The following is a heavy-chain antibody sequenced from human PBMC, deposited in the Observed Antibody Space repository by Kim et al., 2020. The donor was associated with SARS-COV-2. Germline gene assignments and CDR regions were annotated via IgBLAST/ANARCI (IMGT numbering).Heavy chain of an antibody. CDR1: GFTVSSNY. J-gene: IGHJ6*02. V-gene: IGHV3-66*01. Sequence: GGSLRLSCAASGFTVSSNYMSWVRQAPGKGLEWVSVIYSGGSTYYADSVKGRFTISRDNSKNTLYLQMNSLRAEDTAVYYCAREPISSSSRNKYYYYYYGMDVWGQGTTVTVSS. CDR3: AREPISSSSRNKYYYYYYGMDV. D-gene: IGHD6-13*01. CDR2: IYSGGST.